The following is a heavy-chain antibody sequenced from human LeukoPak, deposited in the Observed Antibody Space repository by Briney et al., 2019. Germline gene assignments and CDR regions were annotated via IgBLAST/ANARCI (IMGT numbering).Heavy chain of an antibody. CDR2: ISGSGVNT. CDR3: AKKWGAYFDY. CDR1: GFTFSTYA. D-gene: IGHD3-16*01. J-gene: IGHJ4*02. V-gene: IGHV3-23*01. Sequence: GGSLRRSCAASGFTFSTYAMSWVRQAPGKGLEWVSDISGSGVNTYYADSVKGRFTISRDNSKNTLYLEMNSLRAEDTAVYYCAKKWGAYFDYWGQGTLVTVSS.